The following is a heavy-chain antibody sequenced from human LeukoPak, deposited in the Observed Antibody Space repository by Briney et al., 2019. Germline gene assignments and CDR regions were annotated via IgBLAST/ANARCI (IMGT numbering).Heavy chain of an antibody. J-gene: IGHJ4*02. CDR1: GFTLRSYW. D-gene: IGHD6-6*01. Sequence: GGSLRLSCAASGFTLRSYWMSWVRQAPGKGLERVANIKQDGSETYYVDSVKGRFTISRDNAKNSLYLQMNSLRAEDTAVYYCARDEGGAARPLDYWGQGTLVTVSS. CDR2: IKQDGSET. CDR3: ARDEGGAARPLDY. V-gene: IGHV3-7*01.